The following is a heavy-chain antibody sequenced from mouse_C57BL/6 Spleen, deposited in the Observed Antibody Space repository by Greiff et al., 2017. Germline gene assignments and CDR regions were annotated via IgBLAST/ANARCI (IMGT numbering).Heavy chain of an antibody. J-gene: IGHJ2*01. CDR1: GYSFTSGYY. Sequence: VQLKESGPGLVKPSQSLSLTCSVSGYSFTSGYYWNWLRQFPGNNLGWVGYIRYAGSNNSNPSSNNRVSFTRDTSKNQSFLKLNSVTTEDTATYYCARDYYGSSYDFDYWGQGTTLTVSS. D-gene: IGHD1-1*01. CDR3: ARDYYGSSYDFDY. V-gene: IGHV3-6*01. CDR2: IRYAGSN.